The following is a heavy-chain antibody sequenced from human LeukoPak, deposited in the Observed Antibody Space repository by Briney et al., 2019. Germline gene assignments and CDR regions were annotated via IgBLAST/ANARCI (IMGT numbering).Heavy chain of an antibody. Sequence: GGSLRLSCAASGFTFSSYAMSWVRQAPGKGLEWVSAISGSGGSTYYADSVKGRFTISRDNSKNTLYLQMNSLRAEDTAVYYCATYGSGSLPMLYFDYWGQGTLVTVSS. J-gene: IGHJ4*02. CDR3: ATYGSGSLPMLYFDY. V-gene: IGHV3-23*01. CDR2: ISGSGGST. D-gene: IGHD3-10*01. CDR1: GFTFSSYA.